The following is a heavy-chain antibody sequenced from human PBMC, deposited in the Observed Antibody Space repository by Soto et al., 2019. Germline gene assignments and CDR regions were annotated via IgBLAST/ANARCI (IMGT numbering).Heavy chain of an antibody. CDR2: IYYSGST. V-gene: IGHV4-31*03. Sequence: PSETLSLTCTVSGGSISSGGYYWSWIRQHPGKGLEWIGYIYYSGSTYYNPSLKSRVTISVDTSKNQFSLKLSSVTAADTAVYYCAKGGDCGGDCYSAALRAFDIWGQGTMVTVS. J-gene: IGHJ3*02. CDR1: GGSISSGGYY. CDR3: AKGGDCGGDCYSAALRAFDI. D-gene: IGHD2-21*02.